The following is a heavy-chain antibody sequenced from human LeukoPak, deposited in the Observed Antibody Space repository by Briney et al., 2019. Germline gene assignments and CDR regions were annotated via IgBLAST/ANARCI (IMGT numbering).Heavy chain of an antibody. CDR1: GGSISSYY. CDR2: IYTSGGT. J-gene: IGHJ3*02. Sequence: PLETLSLTCTVSGGSISSYYWSWIRQPAGKGLEWIGRIYTSGGTNCNPSLESRVTILIDTPKNQFSLRLSSVTAADTAVYYCARSYSSSWYSSFDIWGHGTMVTVSS. CDR3: ARSYSSSWYSSFDI. D-gene: IGHD6-13*01. V-gene: IGHV4-4*07.